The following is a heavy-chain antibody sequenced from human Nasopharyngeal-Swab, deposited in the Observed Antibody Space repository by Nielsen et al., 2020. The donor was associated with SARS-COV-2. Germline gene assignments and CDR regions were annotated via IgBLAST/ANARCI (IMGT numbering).Heavy chain of an antibody. CDR1: GYTFTSYA. D-gene: IGHD3-9*01. CDR2: INAGNGNT. V-gene: IGHV1-3*01. J-gene: IGHJ6*02. CDR3: ARYVDYDILTGYYYYGMDV. Sequence: ASVKVSCKASGYTFTSYAMHWVRQVPGQRLEWMGWINAGNGNTKYSQKFQGRVTITRDTSASTAYMELSSLRSEDTAVYYCARYVDYDILTGYYYYGMDVWGQVTTVTVSS.